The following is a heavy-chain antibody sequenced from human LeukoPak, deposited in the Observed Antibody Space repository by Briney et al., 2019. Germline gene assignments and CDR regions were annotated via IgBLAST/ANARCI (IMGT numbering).Heavy chain of an antibody. J-gene: IGHJ4*02. Sequence: GGSLRLSCAASGFTFSSYWMHWVRQAPGKGLVWVSRINSDGSSTTYADSVKGRFTISRDNVKNTLYLQMNSLRAEDTAVYYCARGGVYSTSAVDYWGQGTLVTVSS. D-gene: IGHD6-6*01. CDR1: GFTFSSYW. CDR2: INSDGSST. V-gene: IGHV3-74*01. CDR3: ARGGVYSTSAVDY.